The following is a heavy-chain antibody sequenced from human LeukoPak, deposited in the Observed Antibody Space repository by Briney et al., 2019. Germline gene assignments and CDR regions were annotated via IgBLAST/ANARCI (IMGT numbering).Heavy chain of an antibody. Sequence: PSETLSLTCAVYGGSFSGYYWSWIRQPPGKGLEWIGEINHSGSTNYNPSLKSRVTISVDTSKNQFSLKLSSVTAADTAVYYCARRRAVVVVVAATRFDNLPGWFDPWGQGTLVTVSS. CDR1: GGSFSGYY. CDR3: ARRRAVVVVVAATRFDNLPGWFDP. J-gene: IGHJ5*02. V-gene: IGHV4-34*01. D-gene: IGHD2-15*01. CDR2: INHSGST.